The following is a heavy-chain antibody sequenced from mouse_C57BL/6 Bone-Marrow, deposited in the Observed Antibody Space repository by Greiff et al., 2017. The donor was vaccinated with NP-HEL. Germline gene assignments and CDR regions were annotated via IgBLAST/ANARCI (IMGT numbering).Heavy chain of an antibody. CDR1: GYTFTSYW. V-gene: IGHV1-72*01. D-gene: IGHD1-1*01. Sequence: VQLQQPGAELVKPGASVKLSCKASGYTFTSYWMHWVKQRPGRGLEWIGRIDPNGGGTKYNEKFKSKATLTVDKPSSTAYMQLSSLTSEDAAVYYCARTYYYGSSYHYAMDYWGQGTSVTVSS. J-gene: IGHJ4*01. CDR2: IDPNGGGT. CDR3: ARTYYYGSSYHYAMDY.